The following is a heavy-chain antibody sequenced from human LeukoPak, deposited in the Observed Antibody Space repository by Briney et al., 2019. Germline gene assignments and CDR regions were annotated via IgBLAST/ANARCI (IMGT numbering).Heavy chain of an antibody. CDR3: TTELPRYPGRLPWRSDY. J-gene: IGHJ4*02. CDR2: IKSKTDGETT. D-gene: IGHD1-14*01. Sequence: GGSLRLSCAASGFTFSHAWMTWVRQAPGKGLEWVGRIKSKTDGETTDYVAPVKGRFTISRDDSKNTLYLQMNSLKIEDTAVYYCTTELPRYPGRLPWRSDYWGQGTLVTVSS. V-gene: IGHV3-15*01. CDR1: GFTFSHAW.